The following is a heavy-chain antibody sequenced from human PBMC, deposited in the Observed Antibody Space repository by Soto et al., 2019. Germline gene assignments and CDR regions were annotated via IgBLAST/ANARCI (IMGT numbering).Heavy chain of an antibody. V-gene: IGHV1-69*04. Sequence: GASVKVCCKAPGGTFSSYTISWVRQAPGQRLEWMGRIIPILGIANYAQKFQGRVTITADKSTSTAYMELSSLRSEDTAVYYCARDIDPIVVVPAAEGVDDAFDIWGQGTMVTVSS. CDR3: ARDIDPIVVVPAAEGVDDAFDI. J-gene: IGHJ3*02. D-gene: IGHD2-2*01. CDR2: IIPILGIA. CDR1: GGTFSSYT.